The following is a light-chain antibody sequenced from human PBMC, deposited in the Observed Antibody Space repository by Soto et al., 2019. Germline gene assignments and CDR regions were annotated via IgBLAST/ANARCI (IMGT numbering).Light chain of an antibody. J-gene: IGLJ3*02. Sequence: QSALTQPASVSGSPGQSITISCSGTSSDVDDYNYVSWYQQHPGKAAKLMIYEVSHRLSGVSNRFSGSNSGYTASLTISGLQDEDEADYYCTSSLSNSVVVFGGGTKLTVL. CDR1: SSDVDDYNY. CDR3: TSSLSNSVVV. CDR2: EVS. V-gene: IGLV2-14*01.